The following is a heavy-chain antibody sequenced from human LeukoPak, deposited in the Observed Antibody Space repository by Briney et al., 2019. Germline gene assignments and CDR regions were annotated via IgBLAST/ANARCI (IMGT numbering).Heavy chain of an antibody. CDR1: GFTFSSYS. CDR2: ISSSSSYI. J-gene: IGHJ4*02. Sequence: PGGSLRLSCAASGFTFSSYSMNWVRQAPGKGLEWVSSISSSSSYIYYADSVKGRFTISRDNAKNSLYLQMNSLRAEDTAEYYCASSPSGWYIRWGQGTLVTVSS. V-gene: IGHV3-21*01. D-gene: IGHD6-19*01. CDR3: ASSPSGWYIR.